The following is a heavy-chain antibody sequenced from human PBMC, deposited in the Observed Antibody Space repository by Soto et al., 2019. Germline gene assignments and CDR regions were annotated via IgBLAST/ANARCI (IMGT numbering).Heavy chain of an antibody. J-gene: IGHJ4*02. D-gene: IGHD4-17*01. Sequence: QVQLVESGGGVVQPGRSLRLSCAASGFTFSSYGMHWVRQAPGKGLEWVAVISYDGNNKYYADSVKGRFTISSDNFKNTLYLQMASLRAEDTAMYYCAKDHLETTVTTPSYWGQGTLVTVAS. CDR3: AKDHLETTVTTPSY. V-gene: IGHV3-30*18. CDR2: ISYDGNNK. CDR1: GFTFSSYG.